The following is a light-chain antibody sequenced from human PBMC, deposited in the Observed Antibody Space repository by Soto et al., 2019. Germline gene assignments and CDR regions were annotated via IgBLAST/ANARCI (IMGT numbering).Light chain of an antibody. CDR1: QGITNR. CDR2: EAS. CDR3: QQANSFPIT. Sequence: DIQMTQSPSSVSASVGDRVTITCRASQGITNRLAWYQQKQGKAPKXLIYEASSLQSGVPSRISGSGSGTDLTITISSLQPEDFETYYCQQANSFPITFGQGTRLEIK. V-gene: IGKV1D-12*01. J-gene: IGKJ5*01.